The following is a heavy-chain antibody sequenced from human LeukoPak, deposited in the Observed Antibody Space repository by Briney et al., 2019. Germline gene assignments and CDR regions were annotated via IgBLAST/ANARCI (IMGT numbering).Heavy chain of an antibody. CDR2: ISGSGGST. D-gene: IGHD2-2*01. J-gene: IGHJ4*02. V-gene: IGHV3-23*01. CDR3: AKASSSYFSSTSCYRPLDY. Sequence: HPAGSLRLSCAASGFTFSSYAMSWLRQAPGKGLEWISAISGSGGSTYYADSVKGRFTISRDNSKNTLYLQMNSLRAEDTAVYYCAKASSSYFSSTSCYRPLDYWGQGTLVTVSS. CDR1: GFTFSSYA.